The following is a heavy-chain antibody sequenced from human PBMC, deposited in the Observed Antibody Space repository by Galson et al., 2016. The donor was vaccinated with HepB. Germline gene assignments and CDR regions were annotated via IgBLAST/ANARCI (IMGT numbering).Heavy chain of an antibody. CDR3: AKWKGTSSGRAFDY. J-gene: IGHJ4*03. D-gene: IGHD3-22*01. V-gene: IGHV3-23*01. Sequence: SLRLSCAVSGFTFRSSAMTWVRQTPGGGLQWVSAITGDTFNTYYASSVRGRFTISRDNSNSTLYLRMTDLRVEDTAVYYCAKWKGTSSGRAFDYWGHGTMVTVS. CDR1: GFTFRSSA. CDR2: ITGDTFNT.